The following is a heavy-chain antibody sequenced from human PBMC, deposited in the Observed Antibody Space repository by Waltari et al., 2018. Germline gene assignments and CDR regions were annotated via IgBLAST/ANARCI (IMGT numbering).Heavy chain of an antibody. Sequence: QVQLQESGPGLVKPSEPLSLTCTVSGGSISSYYWSWIRQPPGKGLEWIGYIYYSGSTNYNPSLKSRVTISVDTSKNQFSLKLSSVTAADTAVYYCARRTYYYPFYYMDVWGKGTTVTVSS. CDR2: IYYSGST. CDR3: ARRTYYYPFYYMDV. D-gene: IGHD3-10*01. V-gene: IGHV4-59*08. CDR1: GGSISSYY. J-gene: IGHJ6*03.